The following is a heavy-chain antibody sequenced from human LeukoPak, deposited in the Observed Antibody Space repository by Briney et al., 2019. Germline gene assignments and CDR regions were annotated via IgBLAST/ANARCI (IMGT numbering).Heavy chain of an antibody. Sequence: GGSLRLSCAASGFTFSSYAMSWVRQAPGKGLEWVSAISGSGGSTYYADSVKGRFTISRDNSKNTLYLQMNSLRAEDTAVYYCARCGDSSGYYPLGYWGQGTLVTVSS. CDR3: ARCGDSSGYYPLGY. D-gene: IGHD3-22*01. J-gene: IGHJ4*02. V-gene: IGHV3-23*01. CDR1: GFTFSSYA. CDR2: ISGSGGST.